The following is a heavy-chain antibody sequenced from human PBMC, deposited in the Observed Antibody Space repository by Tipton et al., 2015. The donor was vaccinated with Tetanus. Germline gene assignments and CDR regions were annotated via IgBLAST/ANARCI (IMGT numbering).Heavy chain of an antibody. CDR1: GYTFTSFG. Sequence: QLVQSGPEVKKPGASVKVSCKASGYTFTSFGINWVRQAPGQGLEWMGWINTDKGSTNYAQNLQGRVIMTTDTSTLTAYMELRSLRSDDTAVYYCARGGTMDHWGQGTLVTVSA. J-gene: IGHJ4*02. CDR2: INTDKGST. D-gene: IGHD1-1*01. V-gene: IGHV1-18*01. CDR3: ARGGTMDH.